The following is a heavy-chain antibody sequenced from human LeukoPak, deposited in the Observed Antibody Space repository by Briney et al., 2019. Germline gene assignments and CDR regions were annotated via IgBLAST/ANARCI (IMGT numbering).Heavy chain of an antibody. CDR3: AKGYSSSARGQSAMDV. CDR2: ISGSGGST. J-gene: IGHJ6*04. Sequence: PGGSLRLSCAASGFTFSSYAMSWVRQAPGKGLEWVSAISGSGGSTYYADSVKGRFTISRDNSKNTLYLQMNSLRAEDTAVYYCAKGYSSSARGQSAMDVWGKGTTVTVSS. D-gene: IGHD6-6*01. V-gene: IGHV3-23*01. CDR1: GFTFSSYA.